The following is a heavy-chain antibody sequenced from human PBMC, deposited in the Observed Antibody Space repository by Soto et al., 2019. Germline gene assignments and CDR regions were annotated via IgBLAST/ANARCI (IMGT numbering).Heavy chain of an antibody. CDR3: ASGRENYYGSGSYPSPFDY. V-gene: IGHV4-31*03. CDR1: GGSISSGGYY. CDR2: IYYSGST. J-gene: IGHJ4*02. Sequence: SETLSLTCTVSGGSISSGGYYWSWIRQHPGKGLEWIRYIYYSGSTYYNPSLKSRVTISVDTSKNQFSLKLSSVTAADTAVYYCASGRENYYGSGSYPSPFDYWGQGTLVTVSS. D-gene: IGHD3-10*01.